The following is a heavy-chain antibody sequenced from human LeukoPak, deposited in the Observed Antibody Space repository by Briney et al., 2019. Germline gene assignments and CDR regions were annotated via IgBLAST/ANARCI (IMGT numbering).Heavy chain of an antibody. D-gene: IGHD2-21*02. CDR1: GFTFTTYA. Sequence: PGGSLRLSCAASGFTFTTYALHWVRQAPGKGLEWVAMMSYDDTNKYYADSVKGRFTTSRDFSKKTLFLQMNSLRLEDTAVYYCARGGAFCRGDCPLDAFDPWGQGTMVTVSS. J-gene: IGHJ3*01. CDR3: ARGGAFCRGDCPLDAFDP. CDR2: MSYDDTNK. V-gene: IGHV3-30-3*01.